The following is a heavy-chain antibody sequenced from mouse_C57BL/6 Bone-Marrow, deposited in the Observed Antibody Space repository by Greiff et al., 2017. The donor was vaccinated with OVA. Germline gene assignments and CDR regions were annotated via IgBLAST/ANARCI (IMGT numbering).Heavy chain of an antibody. V-gene: IGHV5-17*01. D-gene: IGHD2-4*01. Sequence: DVQLVESGGGLVKPGGSLKLSCAASGFTFSDYGMHWVRQAPEKGLEWVAYISSGSSTIYYADTVKGRFTISRDIAKNTLFLQMTSLRSEDTAMYYCARGRDYDDFPYWGQGTLVTVSA. CDR3: ARGRDYDDFPY. J-gene: IGHJ3*01. CDR2: ISSGSSTI. CDR1: GFTFSDYG.